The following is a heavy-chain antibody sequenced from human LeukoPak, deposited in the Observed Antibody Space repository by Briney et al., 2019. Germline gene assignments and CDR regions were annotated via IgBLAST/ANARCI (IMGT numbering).Heavy chain of an antibody. Sequence: KAGRSLRLSCAASGFTFDDYAMHWVRQAPGKGLEWVSGISWNSGSIGYADSVKGRFTISRDNAKNSLYLQMNSLRAEDTALYHCARAWGDGDYVPPLDYWGQGTLVTVSS. CDR2: ISWNSGSI. V-gene: IGHV3-9*01. CDR1: GFTFDDYA. J-gene: IGHJ4*02. D-gene: IGHD4-17*01. CDR3: ARAWGDGDYVPPLDY.